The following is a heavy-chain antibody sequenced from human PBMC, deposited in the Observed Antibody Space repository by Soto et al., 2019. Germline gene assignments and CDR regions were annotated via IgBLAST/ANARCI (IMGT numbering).Heavy chain of an antibody. D-gene: IGHD3-22*01. J-gene: IGHJ4*02. Sequence: QVQLVQSGAQVRRPGTSVRISCTTSGYNFNTCGIIWVRQAPGQGLEWMGWISGYNGYTKYAQSLEDRVTLSTDTSTRTAFLELRNLRSGDTALYFCARDRDYSHTDADVDYWGQGTQVTVSS. CDR1: GYNFNTCG. CDR2: ISGYNGYT. V-gene: IGHV1-18*01. CDR3: ARDRDYSHTDADVDY.